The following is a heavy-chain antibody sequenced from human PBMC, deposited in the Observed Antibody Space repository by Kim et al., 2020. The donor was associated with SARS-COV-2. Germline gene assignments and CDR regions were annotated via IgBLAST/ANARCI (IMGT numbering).Heavy chain of an antibody. CDR2: INRYGEV. V-gene: IGHV3-11*04. Sequence: GGSLRLSCVTSGFTFSDYELSWFRQSPGKGLEWISFINRYGEVYYSDSVEGRFTISRDNAKSSVFLQMNNLRVEDTGIYYCTWWWLQSWGQGTLVTVSS. D-gene: IGHD2-8*02. CDR1: GFTFSDYE. J-gene: IGHJ4*02. CDR3: TWWWLQS.